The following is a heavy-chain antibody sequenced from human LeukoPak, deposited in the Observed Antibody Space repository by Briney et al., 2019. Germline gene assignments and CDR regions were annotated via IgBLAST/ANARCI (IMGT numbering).Heavy chain of an antibody. J-gene: IGHJ6*03. CDR3: AWTNIVVVPAITARIYYYYMDV. V-gene: IGHV1-18*01. Sequence: GSSDPVPCKASGYTFTSHGIRLVRQAPGHGLEGMGWISAYNGNTNYAQKIQGRVTMTTDTSTSTAYMELRSLRSDDTAVYYCAWTNIVVVPAITARIYYYYMDVWGKGTTVTASS. CDR2: ISAYNGNT. CDR1: GYTFTSHG. D-gene: IGHD2-2*01.